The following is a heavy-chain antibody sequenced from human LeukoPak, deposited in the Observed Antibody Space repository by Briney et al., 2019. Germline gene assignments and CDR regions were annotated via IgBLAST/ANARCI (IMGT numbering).Heavy chain of an antibody. D-gene: IGHD3-9*01. Sequence: GASVKVSCKVSGYTLTELSMHWVRQAPGKGLEWMGGFDPEDGETIYAQKFQGRVTMTEDTSTDTAYMELSSLRSEDTAVYYCAISPQLRYFDWLPRDYWGQGTLVTVSS. V-gene: IGHV1-24*01. CDR3: AISPQLRYFDWLPRDY. J-gene: IGHJ4*02. CDR2: FDPEDGET. CDR1: GYTLTELS.